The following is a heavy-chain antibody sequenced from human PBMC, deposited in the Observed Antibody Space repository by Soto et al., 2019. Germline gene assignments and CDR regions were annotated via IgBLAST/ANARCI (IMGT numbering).Heavy chain of an antibody. CDR3: ARGTPKGDYYDSSGYDY. J-gene: IGHJ4*02. Sequence: SETLSLTCTVSGGSISSGDYYWSWIRQPPGKGLEWIGYIYYSGSTYYNPSLKSRVTISVDTSKNQFSLKLSSVTAADTAVYYCARGTPKGDYYDSSGYDYWGQGTLVTVPS. CDR2: IYYSGST. V-gene: IGHV4-30-4*01. D-gene: IGHD3-22*01. CDR1: GGSISSGDYY.